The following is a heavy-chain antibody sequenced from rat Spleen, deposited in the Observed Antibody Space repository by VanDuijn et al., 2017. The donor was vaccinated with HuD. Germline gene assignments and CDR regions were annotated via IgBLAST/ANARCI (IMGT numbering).Heavy chain of an antibody. V-gene: IGHV5S10*01. D-gene: IGHD1-12*02. J-gene: IGHJ2*01. Sequence: EVQLVESGGGLVQPGRSLKLSCAASGFTFSDYNMAWVRQAPKKGLEWVATIIYDGSRTYYRDSVKGRFTISRDNAKTTLYLQMESLRSEDTATYYCATALTMMVLITPGYFDYWGQGVMVTVSS. CDR1: GFTFSDYN. CDR2: IIYDGSRT. CDR3: ATALTMMVLITPGYFDY.